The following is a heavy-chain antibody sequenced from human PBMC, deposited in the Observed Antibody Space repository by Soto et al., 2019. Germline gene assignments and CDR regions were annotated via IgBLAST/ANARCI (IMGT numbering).Heavy chain of an antibody. D-gene: IGHD3-9*01. CDR1: GYTYTNYG. CDR3: GRDPRGTYDVLTGYYTSGAFDI. CDR2: ISACNGNT. Sequence: QVQLVQSGTEVKRPGASVKVSCKGSGYTYTNYGISRVRQAPGQGLEWMGWISACNGNTNYAQNLQGRVTMTTDTATSTTYMELRSLTSDDTAVYYCGRDPRGTYDVLTGYYTSGAFDIWGQGTMVTVSS. J-gene: IGHJ3*02. V-gene: IGHV1-18*01.